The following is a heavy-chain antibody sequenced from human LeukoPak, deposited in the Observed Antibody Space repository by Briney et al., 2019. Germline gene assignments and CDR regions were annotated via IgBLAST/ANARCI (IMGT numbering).Heavy chain of an antibody. Sequence: PGGSLRLSCAASGFTFSSYSMSWVRQAPGKGLEWVSSISSSSSYIYYADSVKGRFTISRDNAKNSLYLQMNSLRAEDTAVYYCARDGVAGMSSNYWGQGTLVTVSS. CDR1: GFTFSSYS. CDR3: ARDGVAGMSSNY. D-gene: IGHD6-19*01. CDR2: ISSSSSYI. J-gene: IGHJ4*02. V-gene: IGHV3-21*01.